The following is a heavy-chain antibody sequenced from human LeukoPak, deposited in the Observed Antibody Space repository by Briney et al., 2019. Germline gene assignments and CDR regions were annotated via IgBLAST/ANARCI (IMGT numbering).Heavy chain of an antibody. D-gene: IGHD2-15*01. V-gene: IGHV1-8*01. Sequence: EASVNVSCKASGYTFTSYDINWVRQATGQGLEGMGWMNPNSGNTGYAQKFQGRLTMTRNNSISTAYMELSSLRSEDTAVYYCARVMVLAATTYYYYMDVWGKGTTVTVSS. CDR2: MNPNSGNT. CDR3: ARVMVLAATTYYYYMDV. J-gene: IGHJ6*03. CDR1: GYTFTSYD.